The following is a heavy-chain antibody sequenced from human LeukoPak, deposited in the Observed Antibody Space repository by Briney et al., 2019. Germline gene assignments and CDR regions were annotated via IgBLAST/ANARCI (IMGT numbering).Heavy chain of an antibody. CDR2: FDPGDGET. CDR1: GYTLTELS. Sequence: ASVKVSCKVSGYTLTELSMHWVRQAPGKGLEWMGGFDPGDGETIYAQKFQGRVTMTEDTSTDTAYMELSSLRSEDTAVYYCATVFSVRGVHLGAFDIWGQGTMVTVSS. V-gene: IGHV1-24*01. J-gene: IGHJ3*02. CDR3: ATVFSVRGVHLGAFDI. D-gene: IGHD3-10*01.